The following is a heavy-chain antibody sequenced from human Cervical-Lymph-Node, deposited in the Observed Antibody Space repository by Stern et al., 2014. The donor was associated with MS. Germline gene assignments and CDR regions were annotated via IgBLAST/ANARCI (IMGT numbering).Heavy chain of an antibody. J-gene: IGHJ2*01. CDR3: ARERQQYCNSEGCSYWYFDL. CDR2: IYHSGAS. Sequence: VQLQESGPGLVKPSGTLSLTCAVSGGSVSSTNWWSWVRQSPGKGLEWIWNIYHSGASNYRTSLRSRVSISLDNSKTPFALRLTSGTAADTAVYYCARERQQYCNSEGCSYWYFDLWGRGTLVTVSS. CDR1: GGSVSSTNW. D-gene: IGHD2/OR15-2a*01. V-gene: IGHV4-4*02.